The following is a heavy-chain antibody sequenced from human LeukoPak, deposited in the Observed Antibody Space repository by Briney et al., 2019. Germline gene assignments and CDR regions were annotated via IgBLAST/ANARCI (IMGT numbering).Heavy chain of an antibody. CDR2: IKHDGGEK. D-gene: IGHD6-19*01. Sequence: GGSLRLSCAAAGFTFSSYWMTWVRQAPGKGLEWVANIKHDGGEKYYVDSVKGRFTISRDNAKISLYLQMNSLRAEDTAVYYCARLFLSNSGWYDYYYMDVWGKGTTVTISS. V-gene: IGHV3-7*01. CDR1: GFTFSSYW. J-gene: IGHJ6*03. CDR3: ARLFLSNSGWYDYYYMDV.